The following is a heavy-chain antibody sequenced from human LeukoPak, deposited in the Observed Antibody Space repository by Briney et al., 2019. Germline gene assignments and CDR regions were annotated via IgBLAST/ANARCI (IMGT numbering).Heavy chain of an antibody. CDR2: IYYSGST. Sequence: SETLSLTCIVSGDSISSSSYYWGWIRQPPGKGLEWIGSIYYSGSTYYNPSLKSRVTISVDTSKNQFSLKLSSVTAADTAVYYCARSGAARYLTNWGQGTLVTVSS. J-gene: IGHJ4*02. V-gene: IGHV4-39*01. CDR3: ARSGAARYLTN. D-gene: IGHD2/OR15-2a*01. CDR1: GDSISSSSYY.